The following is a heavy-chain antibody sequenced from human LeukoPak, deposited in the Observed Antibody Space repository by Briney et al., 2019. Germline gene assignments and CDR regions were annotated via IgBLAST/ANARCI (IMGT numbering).Heavy chain of an antibody. Sequence: GGSLRLSCAASGFTFSSYGMHWVRQAPGKGLEWVAVISYDGSNKYYADSVKGRFTISRDNSKNTLYLQMNSLRAEDTAVYYCARDLQYYDSSDAFGYWGQGTLVTVSS. D-gene: IGHD3-22*01. J-gene: IGHJ4*02. V-gene: IGHV3-30*03. CDR3: ARDLQYYDSSDAFGY. CDR1: GFTFSSYG. CDR2: ISYDGSNK.